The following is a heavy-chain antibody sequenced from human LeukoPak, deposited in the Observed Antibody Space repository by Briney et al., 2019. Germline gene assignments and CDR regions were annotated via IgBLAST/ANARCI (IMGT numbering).Heavy chain of an antibody. D-gene: IGHD6-6*01. J-gene: IGHJ6*02. V-gene: IGHV3-23*01. Sequence: GGSLRLSCAASGFAFSSYAMSWVRQAPGKGLEWVSAISGSGGSTYYADSVKGRFTISRDNSKNTLYLQMNSLRAEDTAVYYCAKVALVYYYYGMDVWGQGTTVTVSS. CDR2: ISGSGGST. CDR3: AKVALVYYYYGMDV. CDR1: GFAFSSYA.